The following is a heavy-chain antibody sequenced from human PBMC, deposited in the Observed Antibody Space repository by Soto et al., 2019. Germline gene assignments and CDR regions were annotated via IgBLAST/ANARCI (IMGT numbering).Heavy chain of an antibody. Sequence: QVQLLQSGAEVKKPGSSVRVSCMTSGGTFTSYALNWVRQAPGQGPEWMGVIIPIFGTPIYAQKFQGNLTFTGDGTTRTIYMGLSSWTYEDGADDCCARCANYEASYYDTGVWGRGTRVTVSS. CDR2: IIPIFGTP. J-gene: IGHJ6*02. CDR1: GGTFTSYA. D-gene: IGHD1-7*01. V-gene: IGHV1-69*12. CDR3: ARCANYEASYYDTGV.